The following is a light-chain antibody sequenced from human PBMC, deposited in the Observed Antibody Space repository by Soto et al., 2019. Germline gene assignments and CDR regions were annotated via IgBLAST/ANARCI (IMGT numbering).Light chain of an antibody. CDR1: QSVSSN. CDR2: GAS. Sequence: ETVMTQSPATLSVSPGERATLSCRASQSVSSNLAWYQQKPGQAPRLLIYGASTRATGIPARFSGSGSGTEFTLTISSLQSEDCAVYYCQQYDNWPRGTFGQGTKVEIK. CDR3: QQYDNWPRGT. V-gene: IGKV3-15*01. J-gene: IGKJ1*01.